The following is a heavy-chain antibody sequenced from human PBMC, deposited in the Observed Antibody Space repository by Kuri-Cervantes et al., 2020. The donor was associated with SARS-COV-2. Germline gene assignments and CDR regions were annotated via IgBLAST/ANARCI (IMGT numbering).Heavy chain of an antibody. CDR3: ASLDQVNWFDP. V-gene: IGHV1-18*01. CDR2: ISAYNGNT. CDR1: GYTFTNYA. J-gene: IGHJ5*02. D-gene: IGHD3/OR15-3a*01. Sequence: ASVKVSCKASGYTFTNYAINWVRQAPGQGLEWVGWISAYNGNTNYAQKLQGRVTMTTDTSTSTAYMELRSLRSDDTAVYYCASLDQVNWFDPWGQGTLVTVSS.